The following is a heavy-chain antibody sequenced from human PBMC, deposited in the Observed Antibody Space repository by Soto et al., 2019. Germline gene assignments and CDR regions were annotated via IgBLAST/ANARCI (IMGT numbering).Heavy chain of an antibody. J-gene: IGHJ6*02. D-gene: IGHD3-22*01. CDR1: GYTFTSYG. Sequence: GASVKVSCKASGYTFTSYGISWVRQAPGQGLEWMGWISAYNGNTNYAQKFQGRVTMTRDTSISTAYMELSRLRSDDTAVYYCARDLRYYDSSGYFRGVYYYGMDVWGQGTTVTVSS. CDR2: ISAYNGNT. CDR3: ARDLRYYDSSGYFRGVYYYGMDV. V-gene: IGHV1-18*01.